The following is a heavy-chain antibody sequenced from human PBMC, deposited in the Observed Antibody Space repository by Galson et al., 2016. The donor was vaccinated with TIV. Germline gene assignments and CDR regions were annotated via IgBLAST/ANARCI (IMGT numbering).Heavy chain of an antibody. J-gene: IGHJ4*02. CDR3: ARGESGSAIDY. CDR2: IIPILGIT. D-gene: IGHD5-12*01. CDR1: RGTFSSYA. V-gene: IGHV1-69*04. Sequence: SVKVSCKASRGTFSSYAISWVRQAPGQGLEWMGRIIPILGITNYAQKFQGRVTVTVDEFTSTANMELSSLKSDDTALYYCARGESGSAIDYWGQGILVTVSS.